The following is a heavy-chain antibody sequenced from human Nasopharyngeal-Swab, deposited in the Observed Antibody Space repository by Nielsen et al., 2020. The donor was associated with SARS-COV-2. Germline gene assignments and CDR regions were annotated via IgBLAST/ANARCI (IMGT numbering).Heavy chain of an antibody. J-gene: IGHJ3*02. V-gene: IGHV4-59*01. CDR3: ARFCTSASCYGLDAFDI. Sequence: PETLSLTCTVSGGSISSYYWSWIRQPPGKGLEWIGYISYSGSTNFNPSLESRVTISVDTSKNQFSLKLNSVTAADTAVYYCARFCTSASCYGLDAFDIWGRGTMVTVSS. CDR1: GGSISSYY. CDR2: ISYSGST. D-gene: IGHD2-2*01.